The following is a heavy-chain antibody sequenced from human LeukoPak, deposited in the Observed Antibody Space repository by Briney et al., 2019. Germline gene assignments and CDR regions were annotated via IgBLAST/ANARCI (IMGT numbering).Heavy chain of an antibody. CDR3: AKDIARAAATYYFDY. CDR1: GFTFSSYG. D-gene: IGHD2-15*01. V-gene: IGHV3-30*18. CDR2: ISYDGSNK. Sequence: GGSLRLSCAASGFTFSSYGMHWVRQAPDKGLEWVAVISYDGSNKYYADSVKGRFTISRDNSKNTLYLQMNSLRAEDTAVYYCAKDIARAAATYYFDYWGQGTLVTVSS. J-gene: IGHJ4*02.